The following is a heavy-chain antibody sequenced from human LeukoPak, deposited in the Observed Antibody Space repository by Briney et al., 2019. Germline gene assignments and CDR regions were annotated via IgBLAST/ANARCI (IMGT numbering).Heavy chain of an antibody. CDR1: GFTFSDYY. V-gene: IGHV3-11*04. J-gene: IGHJ4*02. Sequence: GGSLRLSCAASGFTFSDYYMSWIRQAPGKGLEWVSYISSSGSTIYYADSVKGRFTISRDNAKNSLYLQMKSLRDEDSAVYYCARDPHIAAAGTIFDYWGQGTLVTVSS. CDR3: ARDPHIAAAGTIFDY. CDR2: ISSSGSTI. D-gene: IGHD6-13*01.